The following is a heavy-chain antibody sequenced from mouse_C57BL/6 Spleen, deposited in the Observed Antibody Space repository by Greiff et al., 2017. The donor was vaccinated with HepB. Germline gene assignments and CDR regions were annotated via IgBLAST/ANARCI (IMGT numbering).Heavy chain of an antibody. V-gene: IGHV5-6*01. D-gene: IGHD1-1*01. CDR3: ARQRGDYYGSSYDAMDY. J-gene: IGHJ4*01. Sequence: SLEWVATISSGGSYTYYPDSVKGRFTISRDNAKNTLYLQMSSLKSEDTAMYYCARQRGDYYGSSYDAMDYWGQGTSVTVSS. CDR2: ISSGGSYT.